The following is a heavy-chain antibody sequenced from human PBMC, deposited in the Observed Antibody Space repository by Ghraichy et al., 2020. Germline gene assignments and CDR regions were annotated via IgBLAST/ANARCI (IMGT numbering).Heavy chain of an antibody. CDR2: IYSGGST. CDR1: GFTVSSNY. D-gene: IGHD2/OR15-2a*01. CDR3: ARDIYPAPYYYYGMDV. V-gene: IGHV3-53*01. Sequence: GGSLRLSCAASGFTVSSNYMSWVRQAPGKGLEWVSVIYSGGSTYYADSVKGRFTISRDNSKNTLYLQMNSLRAEDTAVYYCARDIYPAPYYYYGMDVWGQGTTVTVSS. J-gene: IGHJ6*02.